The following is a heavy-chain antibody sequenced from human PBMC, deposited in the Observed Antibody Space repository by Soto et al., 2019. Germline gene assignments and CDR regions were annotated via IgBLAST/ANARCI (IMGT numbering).Heavy chain of an antibody. CDR2: IYYSGST. D-gene: IGHD2-15*01. Sequence: SETLSLTCAVYGGSFSGYYWSWIRQPPGKGLEWIGYIYYSGSTNYNPSLKSRVTISVDTSKNQFSLKLSSVTAADTAVYYCARVSPGDYCSGGSCYPLNYNWFDPWGQGTLVTVSS. J-gene: IGHJ5*02. V-gene: IGHV4-59*01. CDR3: ARVSPGDYCSGGSCYPLNYNWFDP. CDR1: GGSFSGYY.